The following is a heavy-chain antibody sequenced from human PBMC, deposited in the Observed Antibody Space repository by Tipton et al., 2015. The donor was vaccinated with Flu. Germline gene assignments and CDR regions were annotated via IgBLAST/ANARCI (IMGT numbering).Heavy chain of an antibody. CDR3: NTDGRQWGYRNGFDF. D-gene: IGHD5-18*01. CDR2: IKIAIDDYAA. V-gene: IGHV3-15*01. CDR1: GFTFSDVW. Sequence: SLRLSCEGSGFTFSDVWMTWARQAPGKGLEWIGYIKIAIDDYAADYAAPVQGRFTISRDDSKNTLYLQMNSLTTEGTAVYFCNTDGRQWGYRNGFDFWGQGTLVTVSS. J-gene: IGHJ5*01.